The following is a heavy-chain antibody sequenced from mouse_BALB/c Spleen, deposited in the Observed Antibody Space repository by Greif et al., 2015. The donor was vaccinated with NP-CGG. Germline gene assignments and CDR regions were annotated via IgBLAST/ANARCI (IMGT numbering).Heavy chain of an antibody. CDR2: IWSGGST. CDR3: ARGATAMYYFDY. V-gene: IGHV2-2*02. Sequence: QVQLQQPGPGLVQPSQSLSITCTVSGFSLTSYGVHWVRQSPGKGLEWLGVIWSGGSTGYNAAFISRLSISKDNSKSQVFFKMSSLQANDTAIYYCARGATAMYYFDYWGQGTTLTVSS. D-gene: IGHD1-2*01. CDR1: GFSLTSYG. J-gene: IGHJ2*01.